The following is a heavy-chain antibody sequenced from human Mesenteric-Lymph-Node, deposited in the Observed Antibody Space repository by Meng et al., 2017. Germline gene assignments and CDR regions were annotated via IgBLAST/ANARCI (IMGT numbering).Heavy chain of an antibody. CDR2: VYHRGDT. CDR3: GRDQGRQLINH. J-gene: IGHJ4*02. CDR1: GDSISSDIW. V-gene: IGHV4-4*02. D-gene: IGHD1-1*01. Sequence: VQVQESGPGLVKPSGTLSLTCTVSGDSISSDIWWSWVRQPPGKGLEWIGEVYHRGDTNYNPSLKSRVVISVDRSKNQFSLNLSSVTAADTAVYYCGRDQGRQLINHWGQGTLVTASS.